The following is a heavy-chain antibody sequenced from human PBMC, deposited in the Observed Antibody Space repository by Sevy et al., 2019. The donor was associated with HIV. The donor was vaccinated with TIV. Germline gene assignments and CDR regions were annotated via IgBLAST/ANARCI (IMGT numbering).Heavy chain of an antibody. J-gene: IGHJ4*02. CDR1: GYTFTSQY. CDR3: ARDSDNYDILTGYYPFEY. CDR2: INPSGGST. D-gene: IGHD3-9*01. V-gene: IGHV1-46*01. Sequence: ASVKVSCKASGYTFTSQYMHWVRQAPGQGLEWMGIINPSGGSTSYAQKFQGRVTMTRDTSTSTVYMELSSLRSEDTAVYYCARDSDNYDILTGYYPFEYWGQVTLVTVSS.